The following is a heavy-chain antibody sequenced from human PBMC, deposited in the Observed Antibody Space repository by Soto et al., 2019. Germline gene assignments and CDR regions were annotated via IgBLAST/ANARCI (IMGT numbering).Heavy chain of an antibody. D-gene: IGHD6-19*01. J-gene: IGHJ5*02. CDR3: AREVSGWHFWFDP. CDR1: GGPTSSYY. V-gene: IGHV4-59*01. Sequence: SETLSLTCTVSGGPTSSYYWSWIRQPPGKGLEWIGYMYYSGSTNYNPSLKSRVTISVDTSKNQFSLKLRSVTAADTAIYYCAREVSGWHFWFDPWGQGSLVTVSS. CDR2: MYYSGST.